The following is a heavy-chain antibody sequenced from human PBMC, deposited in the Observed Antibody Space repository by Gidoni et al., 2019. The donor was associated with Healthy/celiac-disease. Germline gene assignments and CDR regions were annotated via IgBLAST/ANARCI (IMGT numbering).Heavy chain of an antibody. CDR3: ARDRYCSGGSCYSEPGD. CDR2: IIPIFGTA. D-gene: IGHD2-15*01. CDR1: GGTFSSYA. V-gene: IGHV1-69*01. Sequence: QVQLVQSGAEVKKPGSSVKVSCKASGGTFSSYAISWVRQAPGHGLEWMGGIIPIFGTANYAQKFQGRVTITADESTSTAYMELSSLRSEDTAVYYCARDRYCSGGSCYSEPGDWGQGTLVTVSS. J-gene: IGHJ4*02.